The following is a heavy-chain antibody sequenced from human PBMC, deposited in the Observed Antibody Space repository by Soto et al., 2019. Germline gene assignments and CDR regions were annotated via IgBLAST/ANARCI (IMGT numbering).Heavy chain of an antibody. J-gene: IGHJ4*02. CDR1: GGSISSYY. CDR3: ARAPYDILTGYPDYFDY. D-gene: IGHD3-9*01. Sequence: PSETLSLTCTVSGGSISSYYWSWIRQPPGKGLEWIGYIYYSGSTNYNPSLKSRVTISVDTSKNQFSLKLSSVTAADTAVYYCARAPYDILTGYPDYFDYWGQGTLVTVSS. CDR2: IYYSGST. V-gene: IGHV4-59*01.